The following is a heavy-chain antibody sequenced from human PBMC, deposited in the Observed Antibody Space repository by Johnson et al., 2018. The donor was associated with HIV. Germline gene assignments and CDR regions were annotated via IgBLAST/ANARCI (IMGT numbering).Heavy chain of an antibody. CDR2: ISYDGNNK. D-gene: IGHD6-13*01. J-gene: IGHJ3*02. Sequence: QVQLVESGGGVVQPGRSLRLSCAASGFTFSSYAMHWVRQAPGKGLEWVAVISYDGNNKFQADSVKGRFTISRDNSKNTLYLQMNSLRAEDTAVYYCARGKGAAVGLDAFDIWGQGTMVIVSS. V-gene: IGHV3-30-3*01. CDR1: GFTFSSYA. CDR3: ARGKGAAVGLDAFDI.